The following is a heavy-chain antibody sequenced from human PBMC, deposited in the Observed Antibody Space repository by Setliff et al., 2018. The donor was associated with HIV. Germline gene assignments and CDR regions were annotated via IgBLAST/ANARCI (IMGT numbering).Heavy chain of an antibody. D-gene: IGHD3-3*01. CDR1: GFTFSSYA. J-gene: IGHJ5*02. Sequence: GGSLRFSCAASGFTFSSYAITWVRQAPGKGLEWVSAISGSGDSTFYADSVQGRFTISRDNSKNTLYLQMNSLRAEDTAVYYCAKAQWLLSHWGFDPWGQGTLVTVSS. V-gene: IGHV3-23*01. CDR2: ISGSGDST. CDR3: AKAQWLLSHWGFDP.